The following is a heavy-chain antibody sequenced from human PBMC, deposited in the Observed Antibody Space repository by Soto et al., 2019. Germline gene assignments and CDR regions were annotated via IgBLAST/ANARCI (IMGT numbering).Heavy chain of an antibody. CDR1: GGTVSSTRW. CDR3: ARTGKFYYYDMSGLPFDP. V-gene: IGHV4-4*02. D-gene: IGHD3-22*01. J-gene: IGHJ5*02. Sequence: PSETLSLTCTVSGGTVSSTRWWSWVRLSPGRGLEWIGDIYHLGTTNYNPSLKRRVSISLDKSKNQFSLKLTSVTAADTAVYFCARTGKFYYYDMSGLPFDPWGPGVLVT. CDR2: IYHLGTT.